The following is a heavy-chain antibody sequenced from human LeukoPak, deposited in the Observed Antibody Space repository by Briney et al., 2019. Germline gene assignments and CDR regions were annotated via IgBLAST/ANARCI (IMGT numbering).Heavy chain of an antibody. CDR2: ISYDGSNQ. V-gene: IGHV3-30*18. Sequence: GGSLRLSCAASRFTFRNYGMHWVRQAPGKGLEWLTLISYDGSNQFYADSVKGRFTISRDNSKGTLYLQMHGLRPEDTAVYFCAKDYHLNAATFPGHWGQGTLVTVSS. J-gene: IGHJ4*02. CDR3: AKDYHLNAATFPGH. CDR1: RFTFRNYG. D-gene: IGHD1-14*01.